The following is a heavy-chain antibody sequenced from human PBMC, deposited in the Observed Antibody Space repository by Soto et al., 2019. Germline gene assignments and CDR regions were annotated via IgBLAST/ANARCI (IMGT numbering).Heavy chain of an antibody. CDR3: ARLAWEDGAGPTNYYYYMDV. CDR1: GYSFTSYW. V-gene: IGHV5-51*01. CDR2: IYPGDSDT. Sequence: PGESLKISCKGSGYSFTSYWIGWVRQMPGKGLEWMGIIYPGDSDTRYSPSFQGQVTISADKSISTAYLQWSSLKASDTAMYYCARLAWEDGAGPTNYYYYMDVWGKGTTVTVSS. J-gene: IGHJ6*03. D-gene: IGHD1-26*01.